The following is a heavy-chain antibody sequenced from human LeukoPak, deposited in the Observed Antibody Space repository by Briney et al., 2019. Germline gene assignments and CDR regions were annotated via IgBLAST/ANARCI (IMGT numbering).Heavy chain of an antibody. J-gene: IGHJ4*02. CDR3: ARDGLHTAHFDY. D-gene: IGHD5-18*01. V-gene: IGHV3-48*02. Sequence: GGSLRLSCAASGFTFSTYTMNWVRQAPGKGLEWVSTVSDSSDVHYSDSVKGRFTISRDNTRNSLYLQMNSLRDEDTAVYYCARDGLHTAHFDYWGQGTLVTVSS. CDR1: GFTFSTYT. CDR2: VSDSSDV.